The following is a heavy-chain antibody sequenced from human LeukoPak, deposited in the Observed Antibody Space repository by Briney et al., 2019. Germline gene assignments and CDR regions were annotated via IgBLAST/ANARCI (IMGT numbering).Heavy chain of an antibody. CDR2: FDPEDGET. V-gene: IGHV1-24*01. D-gene: IGHD3-22*01. Sequence: GASVKVSCKVSGYTLTELSMHWVRQAPGKGLEWMGGFDPEDGETIYAQKFQGRVTVTEDTSTDTAYMELSSLRSEDTAVYYCATVSSSGYYGGFDYWGQGTLVTVSS. J-gene: IGHJ4*02. CDR1: GYTLTELS. CDR3: ATVSSSGYYGGFDY.